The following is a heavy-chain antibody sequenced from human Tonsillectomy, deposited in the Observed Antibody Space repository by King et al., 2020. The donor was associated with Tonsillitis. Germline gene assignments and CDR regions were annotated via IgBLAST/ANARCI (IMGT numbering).Heavy chain of an antibody. CDR3: ARGGTARPDY. V-gene: IGHV3-48*02. CDR2: IGSIRSNI. D-gene: IGHD1-7*01. J-gene: IGHJ4*02. CDR1: GFTFSNYG. Sequence: VQLVESGGGLVQPGGSLRLSCAASGFTFSNYGMNWVRQAPGKGLEWVSYIGSIRSNIDYADFAKGRFTISRDNARNSLNLQMNSLRDEDTAVYYCARGGTARPDYWGQGTLVTVSS.